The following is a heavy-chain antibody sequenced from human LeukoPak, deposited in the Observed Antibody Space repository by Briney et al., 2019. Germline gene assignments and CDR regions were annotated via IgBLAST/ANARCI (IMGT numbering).Heavy chain of an antibody. D-gene: IGHD6-19*01. CDR3: ARFRHVAVAGTPHFDY. V-gene: IGHV1-2*02. Sequence: ASVKVSCKASGYTFTDFHIHWVRQAPGQGLEWMGWINPNSGGTNYAPKFHGRVTMTRDTSINTAYMELSSLKSNDTAIYYCARFRHVAVAGTPHFDYWGQGPLVTVSS. J-gene: IGHJ4*02. CDR2: INPNSGGT. CDR1: GYTFTDFH.